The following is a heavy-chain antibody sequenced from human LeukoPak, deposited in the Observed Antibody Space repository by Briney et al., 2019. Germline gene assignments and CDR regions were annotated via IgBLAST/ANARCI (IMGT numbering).Heavy chain of an antibody. D-gene: IGHD5-24*01. CDR2: IYYSGST. CDR1: GDSISGSSYY. J-gene: IGHJ3*02. V-gene: IGHV4-39*07. Sequence: SETLSLTCTVSGDSISGSSYYWGWIRQPPGKGLEWIGNIYYSGSTYYNPSLKSRVTISLDTSKNQFSLKLSSVTAADTAVYYCARYPDAYNDHRPFDIWGQRTRVTVSS. CDR3: ARYPDAYNDHRPFDI.